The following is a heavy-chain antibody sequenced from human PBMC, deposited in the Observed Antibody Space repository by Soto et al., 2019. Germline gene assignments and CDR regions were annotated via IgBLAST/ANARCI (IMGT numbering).Heavy chain of an antibody. CDR2: IWYDGSNK. Sequence: QVQLVESGGGVVQPGRSLRLSCAASGFTFSSYGMHWVRQAPGKGLEWVAVIWYDGSNKYYADSVKGRFTISRDNSKNTLYLQMNSPRADDTAVYYCARPGDSSWSFDYWGQGTLVTVSS. J-gene: IGHJ4*02. CDR3: ARPGDSSWSFDY. D-gene: IGHD6-13*01. CDR1: GFTFSSYG. V-gene: IGHV3-33*01.